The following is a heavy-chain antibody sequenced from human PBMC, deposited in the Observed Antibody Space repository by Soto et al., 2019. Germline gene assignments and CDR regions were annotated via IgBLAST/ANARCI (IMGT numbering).Heavy chain of an antibody. V-gene: IGHV1-69*02. J-gene: IGHJ6*02. Sequence: QVQLVQSGAEVKKPGSSVKVSCKASGGTFSSYTISWVRQAPGQGLEWMGRIIPILGIANYAQKFQGRVTITADKSTSTAYMELSSLRSEDTAVYYCARCNGGDERVPYYYYYGMDVWGQGTTVTVSS. CDR3: ARCNGGDERVPYYYYYGMDV. CDR2: IIPILGIA. D-gene: IGHD2-21*02. CDR1: GGTFSSYT.